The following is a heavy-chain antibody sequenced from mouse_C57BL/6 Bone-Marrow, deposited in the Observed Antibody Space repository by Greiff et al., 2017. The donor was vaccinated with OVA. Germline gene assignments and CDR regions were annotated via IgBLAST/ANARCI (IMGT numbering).Heavy chain of an antibody. Sequence: VQLKESGPELVKPGASVKMSCKASGYTFTDYKMHWVKQSHGKSLEWIGYINPNNGGTSYNQKFKGKATLTVNKSSSTAYMELRSLTSEDSAVYYCARKTQAWYFDVWGTGTTVTVSS. CDR3: ARKTQAWYFDV. V-gene: IGHV1-22*01. CDR1: GYTFTDYK. D-gene: IGHD3-2*02. J-gene: IGHJ1*03. CDR2: INPNNGGT.